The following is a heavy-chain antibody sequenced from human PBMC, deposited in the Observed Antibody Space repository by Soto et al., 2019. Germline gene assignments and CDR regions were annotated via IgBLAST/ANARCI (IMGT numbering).Heavy chain of an antibody. V-gene: IGHV1-2*02. CDR3: ARVIAAAAFYYGMDV. CDR2: IHPNSGGT. CDR1: GYTFTGYY. Sequence: QVQLVQSGAEVKKPGASVQVSCKASGYTFTGYYIHWVRQAPGQGLEWMGWIHPNSGGTKYAQKFQGGVTMTRETSISTAYMELSRLRSDDTALYYCARVIAAAAFYYGMDVWGQGTTVTVSS. J-gene: IGHJ6*02. D-gene: IGHD6-13*01.